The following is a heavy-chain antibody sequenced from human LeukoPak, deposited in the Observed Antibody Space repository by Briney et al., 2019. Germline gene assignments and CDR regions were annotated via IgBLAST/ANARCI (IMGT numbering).Heavy chain of an antibody. J-gene: IGHJ4*02. V-gene: IGHV1-18*01. CDR1: GYTFTSCG. CDR2: ISAYNGNT. D-gene: IGHD5-12*01. CDR3: ARDRRLSHSAGHYSGYSFNY. Sequence: ASVKVSCKASGYTFTSCGISWVRQAPGQGLEWMGWISAYNGNTNYAQKLQGRVTMTTDTSTSTAYMELRSLRSDDTAVYYCARDRRLSHSAGHYSGYSFNYWGQGTLVTVSS.